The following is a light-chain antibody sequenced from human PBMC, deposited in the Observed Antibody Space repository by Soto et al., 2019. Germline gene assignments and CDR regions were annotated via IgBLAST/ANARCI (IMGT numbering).Light chain of an antibody. J-gene: IGLJ1*01. CDR1: NSDIGSRNL. V-gene: IGLV2-23*01. CDR2: EGS. Sequence: HSLLTQSTSLSGSPGDSISMSNAGTNSDIGSRNLVSWYQQHPGIAPKLIIYEGSRRPSGISHRFSGSRSGNTASLTISGLRAEDEADYHCCSYANSGSFVFGTGTKVTVL. CDR3: CSYANSGSFV.